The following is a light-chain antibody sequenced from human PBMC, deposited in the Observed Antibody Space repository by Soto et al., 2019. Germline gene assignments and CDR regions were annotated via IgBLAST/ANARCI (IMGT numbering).Light chain of an antibody. V-gene: IGLV2-14*03. CDR1: SSDVGAYDY. CDR3: SSYKSSSTRV. CDR2: EVS. J-gene: IGLJ1*01. Sequence: QSLLTHPSSVSGAPGQSITISCTGTSSDVGAYDYVSWYQQHPDKAPKLMIYEVSNRPSGVSNRFSGSKSVNTATLTISGLQAEDEADYYCSSYKSSSTRVFGTGTKVTVL.